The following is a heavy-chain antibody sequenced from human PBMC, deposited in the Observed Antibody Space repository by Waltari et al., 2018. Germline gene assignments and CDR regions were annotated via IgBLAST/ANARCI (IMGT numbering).Heavy chain of an antibody. CDR1: GFNFDDYG. Sequence: VRLVESWGGLVQPWQSLVLPLTASGFNFDDYGMNWVREAPWHGLAWVANRIKVRSYTYSVEAVMTLFSIVRKNAKYLLFMKMNTLRAEVKALSCWARARDSRSRFSSDYWGLGTMVTVSS. J-gene: IGHJ4*02. CDR2: RIKVRSYT. V-gene: IGHV3-7*03. D-gene: IGHD6-13*01. CDR3: ARARDSRSRFSSDY.